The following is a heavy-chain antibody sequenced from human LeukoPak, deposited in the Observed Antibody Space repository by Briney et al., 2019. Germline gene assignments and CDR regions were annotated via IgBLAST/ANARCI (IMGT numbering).Heavy chain of an antibody. CDR1: GGPFSHYY. J-gene: IGHJ6*02. CDR2: INESGST. CDR3: ASRIGRYYYYYGMDV. D-gene: IGHD1-14*01. V-gene: IGHV4-34*01. Sequence: SETLSLTCAVYGGPFSHYYWTWIRQPPGKGLEWIGEINESGSTNYDPSLKSRVTISVDTSKNQFSLNLTSVTAADTAMYYCASRIGRYYYYYGMDVWGQGTTVTVSS.